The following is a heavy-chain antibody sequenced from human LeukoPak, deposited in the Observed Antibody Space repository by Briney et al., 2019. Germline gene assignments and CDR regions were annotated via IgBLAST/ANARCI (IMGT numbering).Heavy chain of an antibody. CDR3: ARRGKAARGANWFDP. D-gene: IGHD2-15*01. CDR1: GYTFTSYA. Sequence: ASVKVSCKASGYTFTSYAINWVRQATGQGLEWMGWMNPNSGNTGYAQKFQGRVTMTRNTSISTAYMELSSLRSEDTAVYYCARRGKAARGANWFDPWGQGTLVTVSS. CDR2: MNPNSGNT. J-gene: IGHJ5*02. V-gene: IGHV1-8*01.